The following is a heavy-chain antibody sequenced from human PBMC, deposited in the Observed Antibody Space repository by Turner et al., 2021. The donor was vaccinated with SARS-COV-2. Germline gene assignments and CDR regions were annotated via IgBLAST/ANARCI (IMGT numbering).Heavy chain of an antibody. CDR2: IYYSGST. CDR3: ARHKGDYDSSELLG. D-gene: IGHD3-22*01. Sequence: QLQLQESGPGLVKPSETLSLTCTVSGGSISSSSYYWGWIRQHPGKGLEWIGSIYYSGSTYYNPSLKSRGTISVDTSKNQFSLKLSSVTAADTAVYYCARHKGDYDSSELLGWGQGTLVTVSS. V-gene: IGHV4-39*01. CDR1: GGSISSSSYY. J-gene: IGHJ4*02.